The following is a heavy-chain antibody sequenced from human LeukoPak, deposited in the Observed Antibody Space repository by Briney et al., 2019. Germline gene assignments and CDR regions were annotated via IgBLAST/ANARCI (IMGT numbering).Heavy chain of an antibody. CDR3: ARADSSAYFYPLDY. CDR2: ISSSSVSI. D-gene: IGHD3-22*01. Sequence: GGSLRLSCGASGFTLSTYSMSWVRQAPGKGLEWLSYISSSSVSIYYADSVKGRFTISRDNAQNSLYLQMNSLRAEDTAVYYCARADSSAYFYPLDYWGQGTLVTVSS. J-gene: IGHJ4*02. V-gene: IGHV3-48*01. CDR1: GFTLSTYS.